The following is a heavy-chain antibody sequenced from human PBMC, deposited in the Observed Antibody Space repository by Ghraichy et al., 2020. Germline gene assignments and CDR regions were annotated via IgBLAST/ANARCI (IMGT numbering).Heavy chain of an antibody. CDR1: GFTFSVSW. D-gene: IGHD6-6*01. CDR3: ARSLARGSSVY. J-gene: IGHJ4*02. Sequence: GGSLRLSCEASGFTFSVSWMSWVRQTPVKGLEWVANIKPDGSEKYYVDSVKGRFTISRDNAKNSLYLQMDSLRAEDTAVYYCARSLARGSSVYWGQGTLVTVSS. CDR2: IKPDGSEK. V-gene: IGHV3-7*03.